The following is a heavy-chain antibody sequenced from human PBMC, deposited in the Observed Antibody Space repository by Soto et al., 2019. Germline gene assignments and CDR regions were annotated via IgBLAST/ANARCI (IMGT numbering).Heavy chain of an antibody. CDR2: IYYSGST. Sequence: QVQLQESGPGLVKPSQTLSLTCTVSGGSISSGDYYWSWIRQPPGKGLEWIGYIYYSGSTYYNPSLKSRVTLSVDASKNQFSLELSSVTAADTAVYYCARAKYSGYDLNYYYGMDVWGQGTTVTVSS. CDR1: GGSISSGDYY. D-gene: IGHD5-12*01. V-gene: IGHV4-30-4*01. J-gene: IGHJ6*02. CDR3: ARAKYSGYDLNYYYGMDV.